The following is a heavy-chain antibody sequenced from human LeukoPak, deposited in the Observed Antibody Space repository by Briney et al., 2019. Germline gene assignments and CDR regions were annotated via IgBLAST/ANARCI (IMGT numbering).Heavy chain of an antibody. CDR3: ARENYYDSCGYVY. D-gene: IGHD3-22*01. Sequence: SETLSLTCTVSGGSISSYYWSWIRQSPGKGLECIGYIHYTGSTNYNPSLKSRVTISVETSKNQFSLRLSSVTAADTAVYYCARENYYDSCGYVYWGQGTLVTASS. CDR2: IHYTGST. CDR1: GGSISSYY. V-gene: IGHV4-59*12. J-gene: IGHJ4*02.